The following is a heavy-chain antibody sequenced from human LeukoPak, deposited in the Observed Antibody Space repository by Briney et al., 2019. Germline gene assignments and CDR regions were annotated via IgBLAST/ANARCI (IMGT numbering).Heavy chain of an antibody. V-gene: IGHV3-23*01. Sequence: GGSLRLSCAASGFTFNNYAMIWVRQAPGKGLEWVSAISGSAGTTYYADSVKGRFTISRVNSKNTLYLQMNSLRAEDTAVYYCARESGHTYDYCDYWGHGTLDTVSS. J-gene: IGHJ4*01. CDR3: ARESGHTYDYCDY. CDR1: GFTFNNYA. D-gene: IGHD5-18*01. CDR2: ISGSAGTT.